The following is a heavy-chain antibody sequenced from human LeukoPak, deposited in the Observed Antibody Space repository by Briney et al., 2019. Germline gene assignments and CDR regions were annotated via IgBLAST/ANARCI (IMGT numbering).Heavy chain of an antibody. D-gene: IGHD3-10*01. CDR2: INHSGST. CDR3: ARGGPYYYGSGSYEY. Sequence: PSETLSLTCAVYGGSFSGYYWSWIRQPPGKGLEWIGEINHSGSTNYNPSLRSRVTISVDTSKNQFSLKLSSVTAAATAVYYCARGGPYYYGSGSYEYWGQGTLVTVSS. V-gene: IGHV4-34*01. CDR1: GGSFSGYY. J-gene: IGHJ4*02.